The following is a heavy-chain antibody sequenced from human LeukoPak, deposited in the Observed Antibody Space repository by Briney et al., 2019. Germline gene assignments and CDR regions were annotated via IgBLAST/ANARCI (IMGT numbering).Heavy chain of an antibody. CDR2: ISLTGRT. V-gene: IGHV4-4*02. CDR3: ARGVLGYCSSTSCVTSDY. CDR1: GGSISTTNW. D-gene: IGHD2-2*01. J-gene: IGHJ4*02. Sequence: PSGTLSLTCGVSGGSISTTNWWSWVRQPPGQGLEWVGEISLTGRTNYNPSLKSRVTISVDTSKNQFSLKLSSVTAADTAVYYCARGVLGYCSSTSCVTSDYWGQGTLVTVSS.